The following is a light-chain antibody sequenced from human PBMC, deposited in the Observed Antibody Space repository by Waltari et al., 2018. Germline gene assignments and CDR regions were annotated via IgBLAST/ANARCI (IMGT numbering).Light chain of an antibody. V-gene: IGKV3-20*01. J-gene: IGKJ1*01. Sequence: ELVLTQSPAPLFLSAGEGATPSCTASQSVSSSLTWYQQKPGQPPRLLIYGASSRATGIPDRFSGSGSGTDFSLTISRLEPDDSAVYFCQQYVASPATFGQGTKVEIK. CDR2: GAS. CDR3: QQYVASPAT. CDR1: QSVSSS.